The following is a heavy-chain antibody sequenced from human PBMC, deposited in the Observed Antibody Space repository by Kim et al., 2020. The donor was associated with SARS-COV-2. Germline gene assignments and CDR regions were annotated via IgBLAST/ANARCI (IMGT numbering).Heavy chain of an antibody. CDR1: GFTFNNYD. V-gene: IGHV3-30*18. CDR3: AKGQYSRPPYYHHYYGMDV. CDR2: ISYDGKNK. J-gene: IGHJ6*02. D-gene: IGHD6-13*01. Sequence: GGSLRLSCAASGFTFNNYDMHWVRQAPGKGLEWVAFISYDGKNKYYADSVKGRFTISRDNSKNTLYVQMNSLRAEDTAVFYCAKGQYSRPPYYHHYYGMDVWGQGTTVTVSS.